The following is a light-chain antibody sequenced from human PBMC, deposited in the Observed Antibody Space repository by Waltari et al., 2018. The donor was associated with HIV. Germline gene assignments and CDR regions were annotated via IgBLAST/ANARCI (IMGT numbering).Light chain of an antibody. V-gene: IGKV3-15*01. J-gene: IGKJ1*01. Sequence: EIVMTQSPATLSVSPGERATTSCRASQSVSSNLAWYQQKPGQAPRLLIYGASTRATGIPARFSGSGSGTEFTLTISSLQSEDFAVYYCQQYNNWPQTFGQGTKVEIK. CDR3: QQYNNWPQT. CDR1: QSVSSN. CDR2: GAS.